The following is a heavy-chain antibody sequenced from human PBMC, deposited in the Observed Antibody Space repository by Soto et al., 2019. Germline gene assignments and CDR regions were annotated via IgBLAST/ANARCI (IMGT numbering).Heavy chain of an antibody. J-gene: IGHJ3*02. D-gene: IGHD3-10*01. V-gene: IGHV3-64*01. Sequence: GGSLRLSCAASGFTFSSYAMHWVRQAPGKGLEYVSAISSNGGSTYYANSVKGRFTISRDNSKNTLYLQMGSLRAEDMAVYYCARDRQRDGSGSYYDSFDIWGQGTMVTVSS. CDR1: GFTFSSYA. CDR3: ARDRQRDGSGSYYDSFDI. CDR2: ISSNGGST.